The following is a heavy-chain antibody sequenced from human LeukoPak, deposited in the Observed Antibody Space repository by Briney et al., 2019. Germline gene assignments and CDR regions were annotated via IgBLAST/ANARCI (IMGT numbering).Heavy chain of an antibody. V-gene: IGHV3-23*01. CDR2: ISGSGGST. D-gene: IGHD2-2*01. Sequence: GGSLRLSCAASGFTFSSYAMSWVRQAPGKGLEWVSAISGSGGSTYYADSVKGRFIISRDNSKNTLYLQMNSLRAEDTAVYYCAKDIVVVPAAIKGGFDYWGQGTLVTVSS. CDR1: GFTFSSYA. CDR3: AKDIVVVPAAIKGGFDY. J-gene: IGHJ4*02.